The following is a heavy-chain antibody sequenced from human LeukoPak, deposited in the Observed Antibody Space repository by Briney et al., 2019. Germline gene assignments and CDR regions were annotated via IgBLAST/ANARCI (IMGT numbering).Heavy chain of an antibody. CDR3: ARDRLGYCSGGSCYCPFDY. Sequence: GGSLRLSCAASGFTFSSYWMSWVRQAPGKGLEWVANIKQDGSEKVYVDSVKGRFTISRDNSKNTLYLQMNSLRAEDTAVYYCARDRLGYCSGGSCYCPFDYWGQGTLVTVSS. CDR2: IKQDGSEK. J-gene: IGHJ4*02. V-gene: IGHV3-7*01. CDR1: GFTFSSYW. D-gene: IGHD2-15*01.